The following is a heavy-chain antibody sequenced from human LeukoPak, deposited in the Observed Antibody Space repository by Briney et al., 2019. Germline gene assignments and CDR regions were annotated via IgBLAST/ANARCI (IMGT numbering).Heavy chain of an antibody. CDR1: GFTFSNYA. CDR3: ARVTATYDSSGYPTYYFDY. V-gene: IGHV3-23*01. J-gene: IGHJ4*02. D-gene: IGHD3-22*01. Sequence: GGSLRLSCAASGFTFSNYAMSWVRQAPGKGLEWVSAITGSGGTYYADSVKGRFTISRDNSKNTLYLQMNSLRAEDTAVYYCARVTATYDSSGYPTYYFDYWGQGTLVTVSS. CDR2: ITGSGGT.